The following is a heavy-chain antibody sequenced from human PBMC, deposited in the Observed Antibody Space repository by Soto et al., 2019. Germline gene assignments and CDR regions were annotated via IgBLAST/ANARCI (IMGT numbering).Heavy chain of an antibody. J-gene: IGHJ4*02. CDR2: IANSGSGSTT. Sequence: PGGSLRLSCAASGFTLSSYEMIWVRQAPGKGLEWISFIANSGSGSTTYYADSVKGRFSISRDNAKNSLYLQMNSLRAEDTAVYFCARAQGDWLLDYWGQGTLVTVSS. D-gene: IGHD3-9*01. CDR1: GFTLSSYE. V-gene: IGHV3-48*03. CDR3: ARAQGDWLLDY.